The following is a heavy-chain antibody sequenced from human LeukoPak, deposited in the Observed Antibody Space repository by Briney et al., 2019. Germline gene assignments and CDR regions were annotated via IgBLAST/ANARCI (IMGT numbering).Heavy chain of an antibody. D-gene: IGHD3-3*01. CDR2: INPSGGST. Sequence: GASVKVSCKASGYTFTSYYMHWVRQAPGQGLEWMGIINPSGGSTSYAQKFQGRVTMTRDTSTSTVYMELSSLRSEDTAVYYCARERRFLEWSHDAFDIWGQGTMVTVSS. CDR3: ARERRFLEWSHDAFDI. CDR1: GYTFTSYY. J-gene: IGHJ3*02. V-gene: IGHV1-46*01.